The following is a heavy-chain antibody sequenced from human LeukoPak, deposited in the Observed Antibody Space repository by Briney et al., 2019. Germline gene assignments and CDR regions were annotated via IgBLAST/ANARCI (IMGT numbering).Heavy chain of an antibody. CDR1: GGSISSYY. CDR2: IYYSGST. CDR3: ARHSYGYYFDY. V-gene: IGHV4-59*08. Sequence: PSETLSLTCTVSGGSISSYYWSWIRQPPGKGLEWIGYIYYSGSTNYNPSLKSRVTISVDTSKNQFSPKLSSVTAADTAVYYCARHSYGYYFDYWGQGTLVTVSS. D-gene: IGHD4-17*01. J-gene: IGHJ4*02.